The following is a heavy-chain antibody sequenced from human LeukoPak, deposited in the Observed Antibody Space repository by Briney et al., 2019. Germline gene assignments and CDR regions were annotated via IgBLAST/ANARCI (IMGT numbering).Heavy chain of an antibody. CDR2: ISYSGGT. J-gene: IGHJ3*02. CDR1: GGSIISNNHY. D-gene: IGHD3-22*01. V-gene: IGHV4-39*02. Sequence: SEPLSLTCTVSGGSIISNNHYWGWTRQPPGKGLEWFGSISYSGGTAYNPSLRSRVTISVDTSKNQFSLKVNSVTAADTAVYYCAREVEYYDSSGYRPHAFDIWGQGTLVTVSA. CDR3: AREVEYYDSSGYRPHAFDI.